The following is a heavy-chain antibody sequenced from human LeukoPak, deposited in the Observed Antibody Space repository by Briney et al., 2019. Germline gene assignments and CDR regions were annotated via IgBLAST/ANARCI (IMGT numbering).Heavy chain of an antibody. CDR3: ASVKSGY. Sequence: GGSLRLSCAASGFTFSRNTMNWVRQAPGKGLEWVSSIFSSSSYIYYADSVKGRFTISRDNAKNSLYLQMSSLRAEDTAVYYCASVKSGYWGQGTLVTVSS. D-gene: IGHD3-16*02. CDR1: GFTFSRNT. V-gene: IGHV3-21*01. J-gene: IGHJ4*02. CDR2: IFSSSSYI.